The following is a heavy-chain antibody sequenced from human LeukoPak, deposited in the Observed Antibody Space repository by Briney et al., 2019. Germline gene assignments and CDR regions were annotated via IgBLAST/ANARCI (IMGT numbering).Heavy chain of an antibody. V-gene: IGHV3-23*01. CDR3: YLSGTISQGGTRFDP. J-gene: IGHJ5*02. D-gene: IGHD3-3*01. CDR1: GFTFSSYA. CDR2: ISVSGGST. Sequence: GGSLRLSCAASGFTFSSYAMSWVRQAPGKGLEWVSAISVSGGSTYYADTVKGRFTISRDNSKNTLYLQMNSLRAEDTAVYYCYLSGTISQGGTRFDPWGQGTLVTVSS.